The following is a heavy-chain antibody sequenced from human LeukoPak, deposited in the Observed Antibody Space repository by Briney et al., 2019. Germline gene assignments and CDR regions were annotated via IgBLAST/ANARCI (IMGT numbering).Heavy chain of an antibody. D-gene: IGHD2-15*01. CDR3: AKGGRYCSGDTCYSSH. V-gene: IGHV3-23*01. Sequence: GGSLRLSCAASGFTFSSYVMSWVRQAPGKGLEWVSLISGNGGITYYADSVEGRFTISRDNSKNTLYLQMNSLRAEDTAVYYCAKGGRYCSGDTCYSSHWGQGTLVTVSS. CDR2: ISGNGGIT. CDR1: GFTFSSYV. J-gene: IGHJ4*02.